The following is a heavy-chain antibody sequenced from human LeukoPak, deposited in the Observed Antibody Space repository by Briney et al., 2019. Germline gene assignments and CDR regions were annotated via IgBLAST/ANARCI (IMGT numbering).Heavy chain of an antibody. J-gene: IGHJ3*02. CDR2: IYSGGNT. CDR1: GFTVSSNS. Sequence: GGSLRLSCTVSGFTVSSNSMSWVRQAPGKGLEWVSFIYSGGNTHYSDSVKGRFTISRDNSKNTLYLQMNSLRAEDTAVYYCARDAEQWLFAFDIWGQGTMVTVSS. D-gene: IGHD6-19*01. V-gene: IGHV3-53*01. CDR3: ARDAEQWLFAFDI.